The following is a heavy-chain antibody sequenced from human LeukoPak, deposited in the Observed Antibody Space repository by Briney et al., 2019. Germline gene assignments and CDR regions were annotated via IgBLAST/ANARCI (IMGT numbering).Heavy chain of an antibody. D-gene: IGHD2-2*01. CDR1: GFTFSNAW. CDR3: ARYARTPDN. J-gene: IGHJ4*02. V-gene: IGHV3-7*05. CDR2: IKEDGSEK. Sequence: GGSLRLSCVASGFTFSNAWMSWVRQAPGKGLEWVANIKEDGSEKYYVDSVKGRFTISRDNAKNSLYLQMNSLRAEDTAVYYCARYARTPDNWGQGTLVTVSS.